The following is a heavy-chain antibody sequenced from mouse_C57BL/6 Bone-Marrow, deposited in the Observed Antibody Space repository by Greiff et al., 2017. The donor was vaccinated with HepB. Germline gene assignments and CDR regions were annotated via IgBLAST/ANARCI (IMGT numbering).Heavy chain of an antibody. V-gene: IGHV1-53*01. CDR3: ARSGDYDSY. D-gene: IGHD2-4*01. J-gene: IGHJ3*01. CDR2: IYPRSGNT. CDR1: GYTFTSYW. Sequence: VQLQQPGTELVKPGASVKLSCKASGYTFTSYWMHWVKQRPGQGLEWIGEIYPRSGNTYYNEKFKGKATLTADKSSSTAYMELRSLTSEDSAVYFCARSGDYDSYWGQGTLVTVSA.